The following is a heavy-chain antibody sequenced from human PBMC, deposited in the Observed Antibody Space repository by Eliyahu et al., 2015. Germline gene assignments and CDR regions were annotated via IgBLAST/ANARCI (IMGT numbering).Heavy chain of an antibody. CDR2: IYYSGST. Sequence: QLQLQESGPGLVKPSETLSLTXTVSGGSISSSXYXWGWIRQPPGXGXEWIGSIYYSGSTYYNPSLKSRVTISVDTSKNQFSLKLSSVTAADTAVYYCAMPGIAVAGTGSYYYYMDVWGKGTTVTVSS. J-gene: IGHJ6*03. V-gene: IGHV4-39*01. D-gene: IGHD6-19*01. CDR1: GGSISSSXYX. CDR3: AMPGIAVAGTGSYYYYMDV.